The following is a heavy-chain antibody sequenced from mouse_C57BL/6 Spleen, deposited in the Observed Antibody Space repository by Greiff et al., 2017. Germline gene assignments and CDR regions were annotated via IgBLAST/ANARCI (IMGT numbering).Heavy chain of an antibody. V-gene: IGHV5-17*01. J-gene: IGHJ4*01. CDR3: ARDFFYAMDY. Sequence: EVQGVESGAGLVKPGASVKLSCAASGFTFSDYGMHWVRQAPEKGLEWVAYISRGSSTIYYADKVKGRFTISGDKAKNTLFLQMTSLRSEDTAMYYCARDFFYAMDYWGQGTSVTVSA. CDR1: GFTFSDYG. CDR2: ISRGSSTI.